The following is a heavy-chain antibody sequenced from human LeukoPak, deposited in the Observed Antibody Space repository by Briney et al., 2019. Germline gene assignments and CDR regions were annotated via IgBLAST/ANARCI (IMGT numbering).Heavy chain of an antibody. CDR2: INHSGST. V-gene: IGHV4-34*01. CDR3: ARRRWATVTIFDY. D-gene: IGHD4-17*01. Sequence: SETLSLTSAVYGGSFSGYYWCWMRQPPGMGLEWMGEINHSGSTNYNPSLKSRVTISVDTSKNQFSLKLSSVTTADTAVYYCARRRWATVTIFDYWGQGTLVTVSS. CDR1: GGSFSGYY. J-gene: IGHJ4*02.